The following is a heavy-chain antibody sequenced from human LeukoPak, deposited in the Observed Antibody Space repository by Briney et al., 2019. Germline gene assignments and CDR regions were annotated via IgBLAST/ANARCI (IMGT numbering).Heavy chain of an antibody. CDR3: ARPGYSSGWYTEGGWFDP. CDR1: GFTFSSYS. D-gene: IGHD6-19*01. V-gene: IGHV3-21*01. Sequence: KPGGSLRLSCAASGFTFSSYSMNWVRQAPGKGLEWVSSISSSSSYIYYADSVKGRFTISRDNAKNSLYLKMNSLRAEDTAVYYCARPGYSSGWYTEGGWFDPWGQGILVTVSS. J-gene: IGHJ5*02. CDR2: ISSSSSYI.